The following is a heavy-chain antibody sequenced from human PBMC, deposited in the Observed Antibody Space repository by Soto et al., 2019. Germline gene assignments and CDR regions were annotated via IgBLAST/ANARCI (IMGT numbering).Heavy chain of an antibody. CDR3: ARAQNIVVVPADP. Sequence: GGSLRLSCAASGFTFSSYAMSWVRQAPGKGLEWVAVIRDDGSSKYYADSVKGRFTISRDNSKNTLYLQMNSLRAEDTAVYYCARAQNIVVVPADPWGQGTLVTVSS. V-gene: IGHV3-30-3*01. CDR1: GFTFSSYA. D-gene: IGHD2-2*01. J-gene: IGHJ5*02. CDR2: IRDDGSSK.